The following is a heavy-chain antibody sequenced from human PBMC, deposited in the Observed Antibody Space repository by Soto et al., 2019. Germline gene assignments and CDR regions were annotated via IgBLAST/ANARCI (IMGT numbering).Heavy chain of an antibody. V-gene: IGHV3-48*03. CDR2: ISSSGSTR. CDR1: GFTFSSYE. J-gene: IGHJ3*02. Sequence: GGSLRLSCAASGFTFSSYEMNWVRQAPGKGLEWVSYISSSGSTRYYADSVKGRFTISRDNAKNSLYLQMNSLRAEDTAVYYCAREWDLGRAFDIWGQGTMVTVSS. CDR3: AREWDLGRAFDI. D-gene: IGHD7-27*01.